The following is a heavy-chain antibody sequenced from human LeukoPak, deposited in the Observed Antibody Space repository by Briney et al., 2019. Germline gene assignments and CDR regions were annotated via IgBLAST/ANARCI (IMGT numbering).Heavy chain of an antibody. J-gene: IGHJ4*02. CDR1: GYTFTGYY. Sequence: ASVTVSCKASGYTFTGYYMHWVRQAPGQGLEGMGWINPNSGGTNYAQKFQGRVTMTRDTSISTAYMELSRLRSDDTAVYYCARDDFWSGYYCDWGQGTLVTVSS. CDR3: ARDDFWSGYYCD. D-gene: IGHD3-3*01. V-gene: IGHV1-2*02. CDR2: INPNSGGT.